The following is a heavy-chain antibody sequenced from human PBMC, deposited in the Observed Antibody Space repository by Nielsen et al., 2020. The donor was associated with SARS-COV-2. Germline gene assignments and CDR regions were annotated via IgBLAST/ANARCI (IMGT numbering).Heavy chain of an antibody. Sequence: SETLSLTCAVSGDSISSSNWWSWVRQPPGKGLEWIGAIYHSGNTNYNPSLKSRVTISVDKSKNQFSLRLISVTAADTAVYYCARLLTNTGNYFRFDPWGQGTLVTVSS. CDR3: ARLLTNTGNYFRFDP. V-gene: IGHV4-4*02. J-gene: IGHJ5*02. D-gene: IGHD1-26*01. CDR1: GDSISSSNW. CDR2: IYHSGNT.